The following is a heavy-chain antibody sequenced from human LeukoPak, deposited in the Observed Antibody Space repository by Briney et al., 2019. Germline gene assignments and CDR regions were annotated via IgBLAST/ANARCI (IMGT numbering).Heavy chain of an antibody. V-gene: IGHV4-34*01. CDR2: IYHSGST. J-gene: IGHJ4*02. Sequence: SETLSLTCAVYGGSFSGYYWSWIRQPPGKGLEWIGSIYHSGSTYYNPSLKSRVTISVDTSKNQFSLKLSSVTAADTAVYYCARHRGYDFYYFDYWGQGTLVTVSS. CDR1: GGSFSGYY. D-gene: IGHD5-12*01. CDR3: ARHRGYDFYYFDY.